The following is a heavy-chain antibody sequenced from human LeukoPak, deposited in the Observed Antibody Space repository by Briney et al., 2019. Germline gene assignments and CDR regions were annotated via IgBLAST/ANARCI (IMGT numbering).Heavy chain of an antibody. CDR1: GFTFSSYS. J-gene: IGHJ3*02. CDR2: ISSSSSYI. CDR3: ARAPVLGMLDAFDI. V-gene: IGHV3-21*01. Sequence: PGRSLRLSCAASGFTFSSYSMNWVRQAPGKGLEWVSSISSSSSYIYYADSVKGRFTISRDNAKNSLYLQMNSLRAEDTAVYYCARAPVLGMLDAFDIWGQGTMVTVSS. D-gene: IGHD2-8*01.